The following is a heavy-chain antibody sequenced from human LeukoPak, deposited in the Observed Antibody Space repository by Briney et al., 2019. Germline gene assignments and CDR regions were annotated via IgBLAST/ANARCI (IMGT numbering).Heavy chain of an antibody. V-gene: IGHV3-21*01. CDR1: GFTFSSYS. J-gene: IGHJ6*03. D-gene: IGHD4-17*01. CDR3: ARATTVTTYYYYYMDV. CDR2: ISSSSYI. Sequence: PGGSLRLSCAASGFTFSSYSMNWVRQAPGKGLEWVSSISSSSYIYYADSVKGRFTISRDNAKNSLYLQMNSLRAEDTAVYYCARATTVTTYYYYYMDVWGKGITVTVSS.